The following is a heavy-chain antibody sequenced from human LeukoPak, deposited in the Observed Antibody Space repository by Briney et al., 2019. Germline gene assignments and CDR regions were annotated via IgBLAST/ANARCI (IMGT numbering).Heavy chain of an antibody. J-gene: IGHJ4*02. D-gene: IGHD2/OR15-2a*01. Sequence: PGGSLRLSCAASGFTFRSYWMHWVRQAPGEGLVWVSRINEHGSITDYADSVRGRFTISRDNSRGTLSLQMNSLRAEDTAVYFCAILSWDGRGSFYWGQGTLVTVSS. V-gene: IGHV3-74*01. CDR2: INEHGSIT. CDR3: AILSWDGRGSFY. CDR1: GFTFRSYW.